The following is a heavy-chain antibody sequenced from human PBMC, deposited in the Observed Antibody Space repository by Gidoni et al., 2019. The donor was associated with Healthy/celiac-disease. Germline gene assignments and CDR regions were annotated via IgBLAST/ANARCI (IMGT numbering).Heavy chain of an antibody. CDR3: ARALAAPYYYYGMDV. J-gene: IGHJ6*02. V-gene: IGHV2-70*01. CDR2: IDWDDDK. Sequence: QVTLRESGPALVKPTQTLTLTCTFSGFSLSTSGMCVSWIRQPPGKALEWLALIDWDDDKYYSTSLKTRLTISKDTSKNQVVLTMTNMDPVDTATYYCARALAAPYYYYGMDVWGQGTTVTVSS. CDR1: GFSLSTSGMC. D-gene: IGHD2-15*01.